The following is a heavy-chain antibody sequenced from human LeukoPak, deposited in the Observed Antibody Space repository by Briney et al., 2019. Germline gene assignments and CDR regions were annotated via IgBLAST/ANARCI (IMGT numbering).Heavy chain of an antibody. CDR3: ARLSPSSWRYYYYYYYMDV. CDR2: IFGSGSS. D-gene: IGHD6-13*01. Sequence: SETLSLTCTVSGGSISDYYWSWIRQPPGKGLEWIGWIFGSGSSNYNPSLKSRLTISVDTSKNRFSLKLTSATAADTAVYYCARLSPSSWRYYYYYYYMDVWGKGTTVTVSS. V-gene: IGHV4-59*01. J-gene: IGHJ6*03. CDR1: GGSISDYY.